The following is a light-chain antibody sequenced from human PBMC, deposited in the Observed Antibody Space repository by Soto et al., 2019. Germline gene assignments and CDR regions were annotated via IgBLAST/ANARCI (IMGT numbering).Light chain of an antibody. J-gene: IGLJ2*01. CDR2: DNN. CDR1: SSNIGTNY. CDR3: GTWDSSLNAEV. V-gene: IGLV1-51*01. Sequence: QSVLTQPPSVSAAPGQKVTISCSGSSSNIGTNYVSWYQQLPGTAPKLLIYDNNQRPSGIPDRFSGSKSGASASLGITGLQTGDEADYYCGTWDSSLNAEVFGGGTKLTVL.